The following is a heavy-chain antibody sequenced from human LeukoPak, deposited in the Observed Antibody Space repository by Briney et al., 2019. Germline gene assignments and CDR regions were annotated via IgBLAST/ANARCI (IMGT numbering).Heavy chain of an antibody. CDR2: ISSSSSYI. J-gene: IGHJ4*02. CDR3: ARERDRFLEWLDY. V-gene: IGHV3-21*01. CDR1: GFTFSSYS. Sequence: PGGSLRLSCAASGFTFSSYSMNWVRQAPGKGLEWVSSISSSSSYIYYADSVKGRFTISRDNAKNSLYLQMNSLRAEDTAVYYCARERDRFLEWLDYWGQGTLVTVSS. D-gene: IGHD3-3*01.